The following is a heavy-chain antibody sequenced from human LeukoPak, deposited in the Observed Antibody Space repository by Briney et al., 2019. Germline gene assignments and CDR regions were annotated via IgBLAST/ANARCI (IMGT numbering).Heavy chain of an antibody. D-gene: IGHD6-19*01. Sequence: GGSLRLSCAASGFTFSSYAMHWVRQAPGKGLEWVAVISYDGSNKYYADSVKGRFTISRDNSKNTLYLQMNSLRAEDTAVYYCAREWLAYIGYWGQGTLVTVSS. CDR3: AREWLAYIGY. J-gene: IGHJ4*02. V-gene: IGHV3-30-3*01. CDR2: ISYDGSNK. CDR1: GFTFSSYA.